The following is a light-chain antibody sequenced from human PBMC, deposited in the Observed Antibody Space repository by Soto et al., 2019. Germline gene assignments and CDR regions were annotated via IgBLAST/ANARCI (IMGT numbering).Light chain of an antibody. Sequence: QSALTQPASVSGSPGQSITISCTGTSSDVGGYNSVSWYQQHPGKAPQLMIYDVSNRPSGVSNRFSGDKSGNTASLTISGLQAEDEADYYCSSYTSSSTRVFGTGTKLTVL. CDR1: SSDVGGYNS. J-gene: IGLJ1*01. CDR2: DVS. CDR3: SSYTSSSTRV. V-gene: IGLV2-14*01.